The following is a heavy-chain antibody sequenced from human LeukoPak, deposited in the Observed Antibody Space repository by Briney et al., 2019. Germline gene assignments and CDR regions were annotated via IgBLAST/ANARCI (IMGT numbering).Heavy chain of an antibody. J-gene: IGHJ3*02. CDR3: ATGRSTMIGGEKGAFDI. V-gene: IGHV1-24*01. Sequence: ASVRVSCKVSGYTLTELSMHWVRQAPGKGLEWMGGFDPEDGETIYAQKFQGRVTMTEDTSTDTAYMELSSLRSEDTAVYYCATGRSTMIGGEKGAFDIWGQGTMVTVSS. D-gene: IGHD3-22*01. CDR2: FDPEDGET. CDR1: GYTLTELS.